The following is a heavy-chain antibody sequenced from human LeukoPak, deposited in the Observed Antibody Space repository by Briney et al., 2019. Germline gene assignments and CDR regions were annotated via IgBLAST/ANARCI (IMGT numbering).Heavy chain of an antibody. CDR2: IYYSGST. CDR1: GGSISSSSYY. D-gene: IGHD5-24*01. V-gene: IGHV4-39*01. CDR3: ARHCGYKSPHCGDFDY. Sequence: SETLSLTCTVSGGSISSSSYYWGWIRQPPGKGLECFGSIYYSGSTYYNPSLKSRVSISVDTSKNQFSLKLSSVTAADTAVYYCARHCGYKSPHCGDFDYWGQGTLVTVSS. J-gene: IGHJ4*02.